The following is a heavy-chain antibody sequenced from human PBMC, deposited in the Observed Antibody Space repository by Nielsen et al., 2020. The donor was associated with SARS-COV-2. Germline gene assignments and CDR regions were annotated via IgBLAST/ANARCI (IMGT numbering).Heavy chain of an antibody. V-gene: IGHV5-51*01. CDR2: IYPGDSDS. CDR1: GYSFTSYW. CDR3: ARHDYGSGNYFVDF. D-gene: IGHD3-10*01. J-gene: IGHJ4*02. Sequence: GESLKISCKGSGYSFTSYWIGWVRQTPGKGLEWMGVIYPGDSDSTYSPSFQGQVSFSVDKSISTAYLQWTSLKASDTALYYRARHDYGSGNYFVDFWGQGTQVTVSS.